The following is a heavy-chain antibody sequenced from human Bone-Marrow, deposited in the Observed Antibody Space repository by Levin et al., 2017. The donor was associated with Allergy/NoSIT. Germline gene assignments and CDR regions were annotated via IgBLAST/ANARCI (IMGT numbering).Heavy chain of an antibody. V-gene: IGHV4-4*02. Sequence: SETLSLTCAVSGDSINTNNWWTWVRQPPGKGLEWIGEVYHHGRTNYSPSLKSRVTISLDKSKNQFSLNLNSVTAADTAVYYCARDSNSWHGRNFDYWGQGTRVTVSS. D-gene: IGHD2-15*01. CDR3: ARDSNSWHGRNFDY. CDR1: GDSINTNNW. CDR2: VYHHGRT. J-gene: IGHJ4*02.